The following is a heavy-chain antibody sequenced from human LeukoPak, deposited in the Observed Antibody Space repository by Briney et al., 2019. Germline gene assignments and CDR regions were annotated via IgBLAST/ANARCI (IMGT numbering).Heavy chain of an antibody. J-gene: IGHJ5*02. D-gene: IGHD3-10*01. CDR3: ARGRRLLWFGELWRNNWFDP. V-gene: IGHV4-38-2*02. CDR1: GYSISSGYY. Sequence: SETLSLTCTVSGYSISSGYYWGWIRQPPGKGLEWIGSIYHSGSTYYNPSLKSRVTISVDTSKNQFSLKLSSVTAADTAVYYCARGRRLLWFGELWRNNWFDPWGQGTLVTVSS. CDR2: IYHSGST.